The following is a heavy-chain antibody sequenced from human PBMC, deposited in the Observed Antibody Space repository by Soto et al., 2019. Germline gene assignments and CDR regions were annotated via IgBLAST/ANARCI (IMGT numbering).Heavy chain of an antibody. Sequence: RLSGASCRGIVSSYSMNFLRKTPGKGLEWVSSISSSSSYIYYADSVKGRFTISRDNAKNSLYLQMNSLRAEDTAVYYCVGPNLDYGDDGAGDDYYYMDVWGKGTMVTVSS. J-gene: IGHJ6*03. CDR1: RGIVSSYS. CDR2: ISSSSSYI. D-gene: IGHD4-17*01. CDR3: VGPNLDYGDDGAGDDYYYMDV. V-gene: IGHV3-21*01.